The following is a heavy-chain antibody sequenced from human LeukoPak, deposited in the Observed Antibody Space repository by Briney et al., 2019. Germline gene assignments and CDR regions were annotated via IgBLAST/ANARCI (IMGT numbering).Heavy chain of an antibody. V-gene: IGHV1-18*01. Sequence: GASVKVSCKASGYTFTSYGISWVRQAPGQGLEWMGWISAYNGNTNYAQKLQGRVTMTTDTSTSTAYVELRSLRSDDTAVYYCARDWDWNGPSDYWGQGTLVTVSS. CDR2: ISAYNGNT. D-gene: IGHD1-1*01. J-gene: IGHJ4*02. CDR1: GYTFTSYG. CDR3: ARDWDWNGPSDY.